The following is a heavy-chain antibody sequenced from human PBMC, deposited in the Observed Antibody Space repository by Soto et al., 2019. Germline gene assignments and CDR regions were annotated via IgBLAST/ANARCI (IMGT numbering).Heavy chain of an antibody. Sequence: GGSLRLSCAASGFTFSSYAMSWVRQAPGKGLEWVSAISGSGGSTYYADSVKGRFTISRDTSKNTLYLQMNSLRAEDTAVYYCAKGGSGSYTERPIGHYYYYMDVWGKGTTVTVSS. CDR1: GFTFSSYA. V-gene: IGHV3-23*01. CDR3: AKGGSGSYTERPIGHYYYYMDV. J-gene: IGHJ6*03. CDR2: ISGSGGST. D-gene: IGHD3-10*01.